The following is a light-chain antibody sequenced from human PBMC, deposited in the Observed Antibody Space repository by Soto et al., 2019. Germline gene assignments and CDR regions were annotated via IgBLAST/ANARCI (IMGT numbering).Light chain of an antibody. CDR1: QSISRS. CDR3: QQSYSALVA. Sequence: DFQMTQSPSSLSASVGDRVTITCRATQSISRSLNWYQQKPGKAPELLVYAASSLQSGVPSRFSGSGSGTDFTLTISSLQPENSATYYCQQSYSALVAFGHGTKVDIK. CDR2: AAS. V-gene: IGKV1-39*01. J-gene: IGKJ1*01.